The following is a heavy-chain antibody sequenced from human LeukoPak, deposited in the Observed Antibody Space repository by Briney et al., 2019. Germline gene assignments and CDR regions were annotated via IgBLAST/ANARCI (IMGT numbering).Heavy chain of an antibody. CDR3: ARGLDSSGYNKYYFDY. CDR2: ILLDGSNK. V-gene: IGHV3-30-3*01. J-gene: IGHJ4*02. Sequence: GGSLRLSCAASGFTFSSYAMHWVRQAPGKGLEWVAVILLDGSNKYYADSVKGRFTISRDNSKNTLYLQMNSLRAEHTGVYYCARGLDSSGYNKYYFDYWGQGTLVTVSS. D-gene: IGHD3-22*01. CDR1: GFTFSSYA.